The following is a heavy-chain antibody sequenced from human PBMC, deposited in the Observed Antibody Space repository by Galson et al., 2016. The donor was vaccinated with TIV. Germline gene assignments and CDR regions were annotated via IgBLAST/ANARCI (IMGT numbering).Heavy chain of an antibody. CDR3: TAYHRGD. J-gene: IGHJ4*02. CDR2: ITANDGNT. V-gene: IGHV3-23*01. Sequence: SLRLSCAASGFTFSSYAMSWVRQAPGKGLEGVSGITANDGNTYYADSVKGRFTSSRDNSKNTVYLQMNSLRAEDTAVYFCTAYHRGDWGQGTLVTVSS. CDR1: GFTFSSYA.